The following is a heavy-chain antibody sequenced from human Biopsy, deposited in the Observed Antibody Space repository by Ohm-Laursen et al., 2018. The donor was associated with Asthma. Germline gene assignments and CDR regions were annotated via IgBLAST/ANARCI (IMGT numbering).Heavy chain of an antibody. CDR2: ISYSGTT. V-gene: IGHV4-31*03. CDR3: ARGRGEGSGSSRDNYFGMDV. CDR1: GDSISSPAYY. Sequence: SQTLSLTCTVSGDSISSPAYYWSWVRQHPGKGLEWIGYISYSGTTFYHPSLMSRLIISLDTSKNQFSLKLSSVTAADTAVDYCARGRGEGSGSSRDNYFGMDVWGQGTTVTVSS. J-gene: IGHJ6*02. D-gene: IGHD3-10*01.